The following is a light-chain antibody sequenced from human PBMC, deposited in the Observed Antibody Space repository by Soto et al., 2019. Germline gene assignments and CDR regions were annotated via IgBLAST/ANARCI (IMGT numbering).Light chain of an antibody. CDR2: GVS. CDR1: QSVSSN. J-gene: IGKJ4*01. V-gene: IGKV3-15*01. CDR3: QQYKNWPLT. Sequence: EIVMTQSPATLSVSLGERATLSCRASQSVSSNLAWYQQKPGQAPRLLIYGVSTRATSIPARFNGSGSGTEFTLSISSLQSEDFALYYCQQYKNWPLTFGGGTKVEIK.